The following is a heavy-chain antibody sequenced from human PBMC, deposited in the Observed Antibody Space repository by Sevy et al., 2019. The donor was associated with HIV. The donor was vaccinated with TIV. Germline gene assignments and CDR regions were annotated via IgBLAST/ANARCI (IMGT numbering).Heavy chain of an antibody. CDR1: GYTFTGYW. CDR3: AGRQRGGGDFDY. J-gene: IGHJ4*02. Sequence: ASVKVSCKASGYTFTGYWIHWIRQAPGQGPEGMGWINPRSVDTKYAQKFQARATKTRDISSSTAYMQLTRLTSDDTAVYYWAGRQRGGGDFDYWGQGTLVTVSS. D-gene: IGHD2-21*01. V-gene: IGHV1-2*02. CDR2: INPRSVDT.